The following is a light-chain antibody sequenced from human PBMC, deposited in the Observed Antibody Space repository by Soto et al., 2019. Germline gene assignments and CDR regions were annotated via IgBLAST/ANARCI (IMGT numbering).Light chain of an antibody. CDR2: SNN. CDR1: SSNIGSNT. J-gene: IGLJ1*01. Sequence: QSVLTQPPSASGTPGQRVTISCSGSSSNIGSNTVNWYQQLPGTAPKLLIYSNNQRPSGVPDRFSGSKSGTSASLAISGLQSEDEADYYCAAWYDSLNGHVFGTGTKLTVL. V-gene: IGLV1-44*01. CDR3: AAWYDSLNGHV.